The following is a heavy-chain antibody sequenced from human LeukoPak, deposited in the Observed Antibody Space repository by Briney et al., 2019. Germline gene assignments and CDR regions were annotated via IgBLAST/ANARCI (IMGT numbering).Heavy chain of an antibody. CDR3: ARAWFGQSPQY. CDR2: ISGSGGST. V-gene: IGHV3-23*01. J-gene: IGHJ4*02. Sequence: PGGSLRLSCAASGFTFSSDAMSGVRQAPGEGLEGCSAISGSGGSTYYADSVKGRFTISGDKSKNPLYLQMSTLRAEATAVYYCARAWFGQSPQYWGQGPLVPVSS. CDR1: GFTFSSDA. D-gene: IGHD3-10*01.